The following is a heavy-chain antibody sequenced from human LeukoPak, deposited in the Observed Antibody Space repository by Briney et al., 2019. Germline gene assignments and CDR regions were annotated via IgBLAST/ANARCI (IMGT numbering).Heavy chain of an antibody. Sequence: SETLSLTCAVYGGSFSGYYWSWIRQPPGKGLEWIGEINHSGSTNYNPSLKSRVTISVDTPKNQFSLKLSSVTAADTAVYCGAGHGRTSRLLRYGSSWQSWGKNWFDRWGQGTLVSASS. V-gene: IGHV4-34*01. CDR2: INHSGST. D-gene: IGHD6-13*01. CDR3: AGHGRTSRLLRYGSSWQSWGKNWFDR. CDR1: GGSFSGYY. J-gene: IGHJ5*02.